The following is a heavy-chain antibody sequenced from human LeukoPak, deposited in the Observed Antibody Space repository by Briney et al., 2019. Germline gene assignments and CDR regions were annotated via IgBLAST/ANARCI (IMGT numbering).Heavy chain of an antibody. CDR2: ISSSSSYI. CDR3: ARDLVDYSSSAYYGMDV. CDR1: GFTFSSYS. Sequence: KPGGSLRLSCAASGFTFSSYSMNWVRQAPGKGLEWASSISSSSSYIYYADSVKGRFTISRDNAKNSLYLQMNSLRAEDTAVYYCARDLVDYSSSAYYGMDVWGQGTTVTVSS. D-gene: IGHD6-6*01. J-gene: IGHJ6*02. V-gene: IGHV3-21*01.